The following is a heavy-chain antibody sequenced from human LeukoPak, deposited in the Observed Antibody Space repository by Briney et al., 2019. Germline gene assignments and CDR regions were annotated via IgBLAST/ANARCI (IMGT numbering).Heavy chain of an antibody. V-gene: IGHV1-69*05. CDR1: GGTFSSYA. CDR3: ARPSSHRMYHYYYMDV. J-gene: IGHJ6*03. D-gene: IGHD2-2*01. CDR2: IIPIFGTA. Sequence: GASVKVSCKASGGTFSSYAISWVRQAPGQGLEWMGRIIPIFGTANYAQKFQGRVTITTDESTSTAYMELSSLRSEDTAVYYCARPSSHRMYHYYYMDVWGKGTTVTVSS.